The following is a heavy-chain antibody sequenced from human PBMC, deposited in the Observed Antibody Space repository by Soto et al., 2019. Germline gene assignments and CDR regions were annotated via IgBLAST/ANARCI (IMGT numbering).Heavy chain of an antibody. J-gene: IGHJ6*02. Sequence: EVQLLEAGGGLVQPGGSQRLSCAASGFTFSSYAMTWVRQAPGKGLEWVSTLSGSGGSTYYAACVKGRFTISRDNSKDTLYLEMNSLRGEDTAVYFCAKQQGPGTPYYYAMDVWGQGTAVTVSS. D-gene: IGHD1-1*01. CDR3: AKQQGPGTPYYYAMDV. CDR1: GFTFSSYA. V-gene: IGHV3-23*01. CDR2: LSGSGGST.